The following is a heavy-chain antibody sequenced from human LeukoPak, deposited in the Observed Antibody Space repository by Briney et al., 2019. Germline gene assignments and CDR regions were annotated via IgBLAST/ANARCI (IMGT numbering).Heavy chain of an antibody. Sequence: GGSLRLSCAASGFTFSSYWMHWVRQAPGKGLVWVSRINSDGSSTTYADSVKGRFTISRDNAKNTLYLQMNSLRAEDTAVYYCAREFYCTSASCHDYWGQGTLVTVPS. V-gene: IGHV3-74*01. CDR3: AREFYCTSASCHDY. CDR1: GFTFSSYW. J-gene: IGHJ4*02. D-gene: IGHD2-2*01. CDR2: INSDGSST.